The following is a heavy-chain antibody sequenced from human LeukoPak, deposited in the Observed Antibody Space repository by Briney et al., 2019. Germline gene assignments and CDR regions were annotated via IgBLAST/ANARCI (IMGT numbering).Heavy chain of an antibody. D-gene: IGHD6-19*01. CDR1: GYSFTSYW. CDR3: ARPRSSIAVAGSYFDY. Sequence: GESLKISCKGSGYSFTSYWIGWVRQKPGKGLEWMGIIYPGDSDTRYSPSLQGQVTISADKSISTAYLQWSSLKASDTAMYYCARPRSSIAVAGSYFDYWGQGTLVTVSS. CDR2: IYPGDSDT. J-gene: IGHJ4*02. V-gene: IGHV5-51*01.